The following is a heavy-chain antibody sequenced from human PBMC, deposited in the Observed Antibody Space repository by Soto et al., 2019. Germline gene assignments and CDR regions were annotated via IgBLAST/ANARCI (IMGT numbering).Heavy chain of an antibody. D-gene: IGHD2-15*01. J-gene: IGHJ6*02. V-gene: IGHV1-69*06. CDR2: IIPVFGTA. Sequence: QVQLVQSGAEVKKPGSSVKVSCKASGGTFSSYAISWVRQAPGQGLEWMGGIIPVFGTANYAQKFQGRVTITADKSTSTAYMELSSLRSEDTAVYYCARDRGGYCSGGSCHLDYYYYGMDVWGQGTTVTVSS. CDR3: ARDRGGYCSGGSCHLDYYYYGMDV. CDR1: GGTFSSYA.